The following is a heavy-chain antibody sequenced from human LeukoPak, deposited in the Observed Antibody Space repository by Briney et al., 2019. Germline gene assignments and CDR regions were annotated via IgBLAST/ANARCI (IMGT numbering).Heavy chain of an antibody. J-gene: IGHJ4*02. CDR1: GFTFSSYA. V-gene: IGHV3-23*01. Sequence: GGSLRLSCAASGFTFSSYAMSWVRQAPGKGLEWVSAISGSGGSTYYADSVKGRFTISRDNSKNTLYLQMNSLRAEDTAVYYCAKDYDSSGYYYLAYYFDYWGQGTLVTVSS. CDR3: AKDYDSSGYYYLAYYFDY. CDR2: ISGSGGST. D-gene: IGHD3-22*01.